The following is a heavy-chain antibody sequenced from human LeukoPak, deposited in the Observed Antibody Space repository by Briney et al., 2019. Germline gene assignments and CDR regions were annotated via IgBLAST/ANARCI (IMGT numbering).Heavy chain of an antibody. V-gene: IGHV4-39*01. CDR3: ARYYGSGSKTVRAIDY. J-gene: IGHJ4*02. D-gene: IGHD3-10*01. Sequence: PSQTLSLTCTVSGGSVISSSDLWVWIRQPPGKGLEWIGAIYYSGSTYYDPSLKSRINISIDTSKNQFFLRVTSVTAADTAVYYCARYYGSGSKTVRAIDYWGQGTLVIVSS. CDR2: IYYSGST. CDR1: GGSVISSSDL.